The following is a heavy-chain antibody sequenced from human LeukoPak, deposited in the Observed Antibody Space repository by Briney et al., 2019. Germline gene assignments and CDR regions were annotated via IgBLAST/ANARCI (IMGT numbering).Heavy chain of an antibody. CDR1: GFTFSSYS. Sequence: GSLRLSCAASGFTFSSYSMNWVRQAPGKGLEWIATIHYSGRTYYNPSLKSRGTISVDTSQNQFSLKLSSVTAADTAVYYCARSKGDYSNYLPPRNFDYWGQGTLVTVSS. CDR2: IHYSGRT. D-gene: IGHD4-11*01. J-gene: IGHJ4*02. V-gene: IGHV4-59*04. CDR3: ARSKGDYSNYLPPRNFDY.